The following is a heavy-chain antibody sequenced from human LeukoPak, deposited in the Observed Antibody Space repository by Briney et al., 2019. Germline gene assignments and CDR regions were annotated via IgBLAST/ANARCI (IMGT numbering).Heavy chain of an antibody. Sequence: GGSLRLSCAASGFTFSSYGMHWVRQAPGKGLEWVAVISYDGSNKYYADSVKGRFTISSDNSKNTLYLQMNSLRAEDTAVYYCAKEMSYYDSSGYLAYWGQGTLVTVSS. CDR3: AKEMSYYDSSGYLAY. CDR1: GFTFSSYG. CDR2: ISYDGSNK. V-gene: IGHV3-30*18. D-gene: IGHD3-22*01. J-gene: IGHJ4*02.